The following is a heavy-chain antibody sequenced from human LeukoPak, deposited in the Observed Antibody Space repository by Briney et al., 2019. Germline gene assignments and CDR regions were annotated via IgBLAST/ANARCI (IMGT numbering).Heavy chain of an antibody. J-gene: IGHJ5*02. CDR1: GFTFSSYS. CDR3: ARDGTTVTTGGWFDP. D-gene: IGHD4-11*01. CDR2: ISSSSSYI. V-gene: IGHV3-21*01. Sequence: PGGSLRLSCAASGFTFSSYSMNWARQAPGKGLEWVSSISSSSSYIYYADSVKGRFTISRDNAKNSLYLQMNSLRAEDTAAYYCARDGTTVTTGGWFDPWGQGTLVTVSS.